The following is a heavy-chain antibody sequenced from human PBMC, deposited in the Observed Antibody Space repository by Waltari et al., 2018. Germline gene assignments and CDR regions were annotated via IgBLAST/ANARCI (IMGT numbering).Heavy chain of an antibody. J-gene: IGHJ4*02. D-gene: IGHD7-27*01. V-gene: IGHV3-74*03. Sequence: EVKLVESGGGSVQPGGSLRLSCTASGFIFSNYWMHWVRQVPGKGLLWGSHARTDGRGPTYADCVKGRFTISRDNAKNTVYLQMNSLRVEDTAVYYCARDTPGDGIDYWGQGTLVTVSS. CDR2: ARTDGRGP. CDR3: ARDTPGDGIDY. CDR1: GFIFSNYW.